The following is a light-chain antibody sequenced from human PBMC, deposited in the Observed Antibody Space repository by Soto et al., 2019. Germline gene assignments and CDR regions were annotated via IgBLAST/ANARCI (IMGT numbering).Light chain of an antibody. CDR1: QTISNY. CDR3: QQSYGPPIT. J-gene: IGKJ5*01. Sequence: DIQMTQSPSSLSAFVGDRVTITCRASQTISNYVNWYQQRPGKAPKLLIYLASSLQSGVPSRFGGSRSGTDFTLTISSLQPEDSATYYCQQSYGPPITFGQGTRLEIK. CDR2: LAS. V-gene: IGKV1-39*01.